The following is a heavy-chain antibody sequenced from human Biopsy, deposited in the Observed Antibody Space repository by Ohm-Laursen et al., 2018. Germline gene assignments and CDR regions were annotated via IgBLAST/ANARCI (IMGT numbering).Heavy chain of an antibody. V-gene: IGHV1-24*01. J-gene: IGHJ4*02. D-gene: IGHD1-1*01. CDR2: FAPENGKT. Sequence: ASVKVSCKVSGYTLSELSMHWVRQAPGRGLEWMGGFAPENGKTIYAQKFQGRVTMTEDTSTDTAYMELSSLRSEDTAVYYYAADINVWNVNYWGQGTQVTVSS. CDR1: GYTLSELS. CDR3: AADINVWNVNY.